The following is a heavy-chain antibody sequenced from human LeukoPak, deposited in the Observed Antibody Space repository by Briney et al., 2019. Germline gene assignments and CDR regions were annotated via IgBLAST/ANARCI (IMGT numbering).Heavy chain of an antibody. J-gene: IGHJ6*02. CDR2: ISWNSGSL. CDR3: AKDHRRVYYYGSGSYSYYYGMDV. D-gene: IGHD3-10*01. V-gene: IGHV3-9*01. CDR1: GFTFDDYA. Sequence: PGGSLRLSCAASGFTFDDYAMHWVRQAPGKGLEWVSGISWNSGSLGYADSVKGRFTISRDNAKNSLYLQMNSLRAEDTALYYCAKDHRRVYYYGSGSYSYYYGMDVWGQGTTVTVSS.